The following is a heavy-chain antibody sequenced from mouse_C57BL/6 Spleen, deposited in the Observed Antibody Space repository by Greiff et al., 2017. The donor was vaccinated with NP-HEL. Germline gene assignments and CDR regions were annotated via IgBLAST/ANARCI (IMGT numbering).Heavy chain of an antibody. CDR3: ARSPPPFYYGSSYPCAY. Sequence: QVQLQQPGAELVKPGASVKLSCKASGYTFTSYWMQWVKQRPGQGLEWIGEIDPSDSYTNYNQKFKGKATLTVDTSSSTAYMQLSSLTSEDSAVYYCARSPPPFYYGSSYPCAYWGQGTLVTVSA. CDR1: GYTFTSYW. CDR2: IDPSDSYT. D-gene: IGHD1-1*01. V-gene: IGHV1-50*01. J-gene: IGHJ3*01.